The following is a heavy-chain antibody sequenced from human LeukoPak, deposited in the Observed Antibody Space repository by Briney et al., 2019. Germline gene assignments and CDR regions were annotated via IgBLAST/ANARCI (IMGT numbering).Heavy chain of an antibody. Sequence: SETLSLTCTVSGGSISSYYWSWIRQPPGKGLEWIGYIYYSGSTNYNPSLKSRVTISVDTSKNQFSLKLSSVTAADTAVYYCARSPTYYYDSSGYRFDYWGQGTLVTVSS. CDR3: ARSPTYYYDSSGYRFDY. CDR2: IYYSGST. J-gene: IGHJ4*02. V-gene: IGHV4-59*01. D-gene: IGHD3-22*01. CDR1: GGSISSYY.